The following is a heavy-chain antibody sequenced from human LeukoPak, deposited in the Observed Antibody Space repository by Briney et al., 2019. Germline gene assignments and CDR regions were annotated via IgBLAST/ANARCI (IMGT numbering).Heavy chain of an antibody. CDR1: GFTFSSYA. J-gene: IGHJ4*02. D-gene: IGHD6-13*01. Sequence: GGSLRLSCAASGFTFSSYAMHWVRQAPGKGLEWVAVISYDGSNKYYADSVKGRFTIPRDNSKNTLYLQMNSLRAEDTAVYYCARVKPRYSSSWLGLDYWGQGTLVTVSS. CDR2: ISYDGSNK. CDR3: ARVKPRYSSSWLGLDY. V-gene: IGHV3-30-3*01.